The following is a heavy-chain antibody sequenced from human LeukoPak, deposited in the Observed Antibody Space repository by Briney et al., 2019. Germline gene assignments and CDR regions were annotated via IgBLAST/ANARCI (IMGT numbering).Heavy chain of an antibody. J-gene: IGHJ4*02. CDR1: GFTVSSNY. CDR2: IYSDGST. V-gene: IGHV3-53*05. CDR3: ARVMATISQDYFDY. Sequence: GGSLRLSCAASGFTVSSNYMNWVRQAPGKGLEWVSVIYSDGSTYYANSVKGRFTISRDNSKNTLYLQMNGLRAEDTAVYYCARVMATISQDYFDYWAREPWSSSPQ. D-gene: IGHD5-24*01.